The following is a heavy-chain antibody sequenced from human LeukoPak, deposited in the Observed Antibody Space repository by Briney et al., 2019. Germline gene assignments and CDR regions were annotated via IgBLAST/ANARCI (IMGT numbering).Heavy chain of an antibody. Sequence: PGGSLRLSCSASGFTFSDYWMNWVRQAPGKGLEWVAFIRYDGSNKYYADSVKGRFTISRDNSKNTLYLQMNSLRAEDTAVYYCAKDQGAAGGYFDLWGRGTLVTVSS. J-gene: IGHJ2*01. V-gene: IGHV3-30*02. CDR3: AKDQGAAGGYFDL. CDR1: GFTFSDYW. CDR2: IRYDGSNK. D-gene: IGHD6-19*01.